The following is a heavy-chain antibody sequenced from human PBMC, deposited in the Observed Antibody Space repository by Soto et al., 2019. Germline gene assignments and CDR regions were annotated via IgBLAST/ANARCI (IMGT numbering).Heavy chain of an antibody. Sequence: QVQLVQSGAEVKTPGSSLKVSCKVSGSMFNNYVISWVRQAPGHGLEWLGRIIPIFNSTKYAQSFQGRVTITAEKSTSTASLELSSLRSDDTAVYYCAREGRGKKAGYNGLVSLGYWGQGTLVTVSS. CDR1: GSMFNNYV. D-gene: IGHD2-2*02. V-gene: IGHV1-69*06. CDR3: AREGRGKKAGYNGLVSLGY. CDR2: IIPIFNST. J-gene: IGHJ4*02.